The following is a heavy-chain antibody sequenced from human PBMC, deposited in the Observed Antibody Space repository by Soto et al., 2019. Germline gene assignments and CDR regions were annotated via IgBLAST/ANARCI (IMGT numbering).Heavy chain of an antibody. CDR1: GFTFTYYW. J-gene: IGHJ4*02. CDR2: IKQDGSEK. V-gene: IGHV3-7*01. CDR3: ARGHSGTFDF. Sequence: TGGSLRLSCEASGFTFTYYWMNWVRQAPGTGLEWVANIKQDGSEKYYVDSVKGRFTISRDNAKNSLYLQMNSLRAEDTAVYYCARGHSGTFDFWGQGTLVTVSS. D-gene: IGHD1-26*01.